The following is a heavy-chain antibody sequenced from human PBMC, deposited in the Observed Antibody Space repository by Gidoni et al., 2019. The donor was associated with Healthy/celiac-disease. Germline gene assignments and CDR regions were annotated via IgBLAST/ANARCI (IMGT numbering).Heavy chain of an antibody. CDR3: ARALGITFGGVIVSGWFDP. CDR2: IYYSGST. V-gene: IGHV4-31*03. D-gene: IGHD3-16*02. Sequence: QVQLQESGPGLVKPSQTLSLTCTVSGGSISSGGYSWSWIRQHPGKGLEWIGYIYYSGSTYYNPSLKSRVTISVDTSKNQFSLKLSSVTAADTAVYYCARALGITFGGVIVSGWFDPWGQGTLVTVSS. CDR1: GGSISSGGYS. J-gene: IGHJ5*02.